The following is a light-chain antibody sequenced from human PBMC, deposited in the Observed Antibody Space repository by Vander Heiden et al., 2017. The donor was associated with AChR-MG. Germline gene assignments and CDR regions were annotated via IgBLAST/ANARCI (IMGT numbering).Light chain of an antibody. Sequence: EIVLTQSPGTLSLSPGDRATLSCRASQSVSSNYLAWYQQKPGQAPRLLIYGASNRAPAIPDRFSGSGSGTDFTLTIGRLEPEDFAVYYCQQDGTSPLTFGHGTKVDIE. CDR2: GAS. CDR3: QQDGTSPLT. J-gene: IGKJ3*01. V-gene: IGKV3-20*01. CDR1: QSVSSNY.